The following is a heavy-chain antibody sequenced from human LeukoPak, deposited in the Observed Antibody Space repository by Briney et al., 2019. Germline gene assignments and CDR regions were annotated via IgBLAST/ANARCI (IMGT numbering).Heavy chain of an antibody. CDR2: ISSSSSYI. CDR1: GFTFSSYS. CDR3: ASPDLVPAVY. V-gene: IGHV3-21*01. Sequence: PGGSLRLPCAASGFTFSSYSMNWVRQAPGKGLEWVSSISSSSSYIYYADSVKGRFTISRDNAKNSLYLQMNSLRAEDTAVYYCASPDLVPAVYWGQGTLVTVSS. J-gene: IGHJ4*02. D-gene: IGHD2-2*01.